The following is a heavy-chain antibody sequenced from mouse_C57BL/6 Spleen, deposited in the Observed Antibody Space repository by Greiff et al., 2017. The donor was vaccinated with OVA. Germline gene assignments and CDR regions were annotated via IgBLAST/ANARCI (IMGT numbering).Heavy chain of an antibody. D-gene: IGHD2-3*01. CDR3: AREDDGYYVGEFDY. CDR2: ISYDGSN. J-gene: IGHJ2*01. CDR1: GYSITSGYY. V-gene: IGHV3-6*01. Sequence: EVKLVESGPGLVKPSQSLSLTCSVTGYSITSGYYWNWIRQFPGNKLEWMGYISYDGSNNYNPSLKNRISITRDTSKNQFFLKLNSVTTEDTATYYCAREDDGYYVGEFDYWGQGTTLTVSS.